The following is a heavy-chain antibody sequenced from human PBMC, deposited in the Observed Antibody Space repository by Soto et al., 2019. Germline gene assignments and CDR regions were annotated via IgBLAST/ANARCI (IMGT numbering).Heavy chain of an antibody. CDR1: GFTFSSYA. CDR3: ARDYQLTYYFDD. J-gene: IGHJ4*02. Sequence: PGGSLRLSCAASGFTFSSYAMSWVRQAPGKGLEWVSAISGSGGSTYYADSVRGRFTISRDDSTNMVFLQMSSLRSEDTAVYHCARDYQLTYYFDDWAPGTPVTVSS. CDR2: ISGSGGST. D-gene: IGHD3-9*01. V-gene: IGHV3-23*01.